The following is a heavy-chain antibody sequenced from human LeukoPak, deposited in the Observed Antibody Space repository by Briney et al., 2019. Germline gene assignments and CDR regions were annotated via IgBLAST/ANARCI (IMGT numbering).Heavy chain of an antibody. CDR3: ARERGYCSSTSCPNWFDP. V-gene: IGHV4-59*01. D-gene: IGHD2-2*01. Sequence: SETLSLTCTVSGGSIGSYYWSWIRQPPGKGLEWIGYIYYSGSTNYNPSLKSRVTISVDTSKNQFSLKLSSVTAADTAVYYCARERGYCSSTSCPNWFDPWGQGTLVTVSS. CDR1: GGSIGSYY. CDR2: IYYSGST. J-gene: IGHJ5*02.